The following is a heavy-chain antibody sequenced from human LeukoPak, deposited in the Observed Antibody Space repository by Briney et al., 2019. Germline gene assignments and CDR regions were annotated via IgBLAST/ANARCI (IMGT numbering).Heavy chain of an antibody. V-gene: IGHV3-9*01. Sequence: GGSLRLSCAASGFTFDDYAMHWVRQAPGKGLEWVSGISWNSGSIGYADSVKGRFTISRDNAKNSLYLQMNSLRAEDTALYYCAKGFGSYPYYYYGMDVWGQGTTVTVSS. CDR1: GFTFDDYA. CDR2: ISWNSGSI. D-gene: IGHD3-10*01. CDR3: AKGFGSYPYYYYGMDV. J-gene: IGHJ6*02.